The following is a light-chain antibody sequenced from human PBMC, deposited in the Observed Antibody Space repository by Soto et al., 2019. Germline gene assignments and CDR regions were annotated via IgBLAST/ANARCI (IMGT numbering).Light chain of an antibody. V-gene: IGKV1-39*01. J-gene: IGKJ1*01. CDR2: AAS. CDR1: QSISSY. Sequence: DIQMTQSPSTLSASVEDRVTITCRASQSISSYLNWYQQKPGKAPKLLIYAASSLQSGVPSRFSGSGSGTDFTLTISSLQPEDVATYYCQQSYRTPRTFGQGTMVDIK. CDR3: QQSYRTPRT.